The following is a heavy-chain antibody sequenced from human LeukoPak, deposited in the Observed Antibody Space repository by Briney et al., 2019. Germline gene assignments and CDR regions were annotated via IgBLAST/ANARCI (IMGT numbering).Heavy chain of an antibody. J-gene: IGHJ6*02. CDR2: INHIGNVN. D-gene: IGHD3-16*01. CDR3: ARGGGLDV. CDR1: GFTFSSYW. V-gene: IGHV3-7*03. Sequence: GGSLRLSCAASGFTFSSYWMNWARQAPGKGLEGVASINHIGNVNYYVDSVKGRFTISRDNAKNSLYLQMSNLRAEDTAVYFCARGGGLDVWGQGATVTVSS.